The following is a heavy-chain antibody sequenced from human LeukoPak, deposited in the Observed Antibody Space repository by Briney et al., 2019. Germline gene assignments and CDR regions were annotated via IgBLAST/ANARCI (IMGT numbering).Heavy chain of an antibody. CDR1: GGSISSSSYY. D-gene: IGHD5-18*01. CDR3: ARVRKDTAMVRDAFDI. CDR2: IYYSGST. Sequence: ASETLSLTCTVSGGSISSSSYYWGWIRQPPGKGLEWIGSIYYSGSTYYNPSLKSRVTISVDTSKNQFSQKLSSVTAADTAVYYCARVRKDTAMVRDAFDIWGQGTMVTVSS. V-gene: IGHV4-39*07. J-gene: IGHJ3*02.